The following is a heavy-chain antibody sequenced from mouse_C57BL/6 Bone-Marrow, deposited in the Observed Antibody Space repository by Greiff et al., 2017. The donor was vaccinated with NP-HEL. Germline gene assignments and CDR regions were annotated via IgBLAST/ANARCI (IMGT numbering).Heavy chain of an antibody. CDR1: GYTFTSYW. V-gene: IGHV1-69*01. D-gene: IGHD4-1*01. J-gene: IGHJ2*01. CDR2: IDPSDSYT. CDR3: ARLGRREGY. Sequence: QVQLQQPGAELVMPGASVKLSCKASGYTFTSYWMHWVKQRPGQGLEWIGEIDPSDSYTNYNQKFKGKSTLTVDKSSSTAYMQLSSLTSEDSAVYYCARLGRREGYWGQGTTLTVSS.